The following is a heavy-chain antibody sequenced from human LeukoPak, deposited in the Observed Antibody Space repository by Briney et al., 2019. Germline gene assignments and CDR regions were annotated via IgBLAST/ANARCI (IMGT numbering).Heavy chain of an antibody. CDR1: GFTFNNAW. D-gene: IGHD3-16*01. V-gene: IGHV3-53*04. Sequence: GGSLRLSCAASGFTFNNAWMSWVRQAPGKGLEWVSVIYMGGNTFYVDSVKGRFTISRHTSKNTLYLQMNSLRPEDTAVYYCVRVGDEVAYTRGYLDYWGQGTLVTVSS. J-gene: IGHJ4*02. CDR2: IYMGGNT. CDR3: VRVGDEVAYTRGYLDY.